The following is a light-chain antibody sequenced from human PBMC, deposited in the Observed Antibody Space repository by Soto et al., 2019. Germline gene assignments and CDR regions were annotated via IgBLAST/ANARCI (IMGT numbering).Light chain of an antibody. V-gene: IGKV3-20*01. CDR1: QSVSSSY. CDR3: PQYSSSPNT. CDR2: GAS. Sequence: EIVLTQSPGTLSLSPGERATLSCRASQSVSSSYLAWYQQKPGQAPRLLIYGASSRATGITDRFSGSGSGTDFTLTISRLEPEYFTVYYCPQYSSSPNTFVQGTRLDSK. J-gene: IGKJ5*01.